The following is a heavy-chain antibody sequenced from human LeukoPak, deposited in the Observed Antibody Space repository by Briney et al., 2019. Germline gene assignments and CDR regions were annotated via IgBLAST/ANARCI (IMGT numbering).Heavy chain of an antibody. J-gene: IGHJ3*02. CDR1: GFTFSSYS. CDR3: ARDFYDFWSGYHDAFDI. CDR2: ISSSSSTI. V-gene: IGHV3-48*01. D-gene: IGHD3-3*01. Sequence: QLGGSLRLSCAASGFTFSSYSMNWVRQAPGKGLEWVSYISSSSSTIYYADSVKGRFTISRDNAKNSLYLQMNSLRAEDTAVYYCARDFYDFWSGYHDAFDIWGQGTMVTVSS.